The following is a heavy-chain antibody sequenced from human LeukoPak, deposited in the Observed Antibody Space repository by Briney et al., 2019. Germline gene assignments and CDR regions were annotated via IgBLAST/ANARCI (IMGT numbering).Heavy chain of an antibody. CDR2: IYYSGST. D-gene: IGHD6-19*01. Sequence: PSETLSLTCTVSGGSISSYYWSWIRQPPGKGLEWIGYIYYSGSTNYNPSLKSRVTISVDTSKNQFSLKLSSVIAADTAVYYCASAGSSGWLYFQHWGQGTLVTVSS. V-gene: IGHV4-59*01. J-gene: IGHJ1*01. CDR3: ASAGSSGWLYFQH. CDR1: GGSISSYY.